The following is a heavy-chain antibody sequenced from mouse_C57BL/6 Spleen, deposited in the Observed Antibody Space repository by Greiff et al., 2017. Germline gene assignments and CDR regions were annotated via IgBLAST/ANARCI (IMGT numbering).Heavy chain of an antibody. Sequence: EVKLVESGGGLVQSGRSLRLSCATSGFTFSDFYMEWVRQAPGKGLEWIAASRNKANDYTTEYSASVKGRFIVSRDTSQSILYLQMNALRAEDTAIYYCARGLGYYAMDYWGQGTSVTVSS. CDR3: ARGLGYYAMDY. J-gene: IGHJ4*01. V-gene: IGHV7-1*01. CDR1: GFTFSDFY. D-gene: IGHD3-1*01. CDR2: SRNKANDYTT.